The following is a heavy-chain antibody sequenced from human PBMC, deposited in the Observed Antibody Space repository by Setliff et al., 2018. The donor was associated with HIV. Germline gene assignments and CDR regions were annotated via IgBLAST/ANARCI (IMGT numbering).Heavy chain of an antibody. J-gene: IGHJ4*02. V-gene: IGHV4-38-2*02. CDR3: GRQAWDHQSSGYFVDY. D-gene: IGHD6-19*01. Sequence: SETLSLTCTVSGYSISSGYYWGWIRQPPGKGLEWIGSIYQTGSTNYNPSLKSRVTVSLDTSKNQFSLKLTSVTAADTAVYYCGRQAWDHQSSGYFVDYWGQGTLVTVS. CDR2: IYQTGST. CDR1: GYSISSGYY.